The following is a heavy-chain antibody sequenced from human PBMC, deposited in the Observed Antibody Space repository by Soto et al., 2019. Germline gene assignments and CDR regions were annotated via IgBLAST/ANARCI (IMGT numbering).Heavy chain of an antibody. CDR2: IRSKAYGGTT. J-gene: IGHJ6*02. Sequence: GGSLRLSCTASGFTFGGYAMSWVRQAPGKGLEWVGFIRSKAYGGTTEYAASVKGRFTISRDDSKSIAYLQMNSLKTEDTAVYYCTRDRDDLVRYYYYAMDVCGQGTTVTVS. CDR1: GFTFGGYA. V-gene: IGHV3-49*04. D-gene: IGHD3-3*01. CDR3: TRDRDDLVRYYYYAMDV.